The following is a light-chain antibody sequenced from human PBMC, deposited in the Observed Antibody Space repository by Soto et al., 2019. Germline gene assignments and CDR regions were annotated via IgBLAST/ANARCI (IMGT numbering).Light chain of an antibody. CDR3: QQHNNWLLT. Sequence: EIVMTQSPATLSVSPGERATLSCRASQSVSSNLAWYQQKPGQAPRLLVYGASTRATGIPARFSGSGSGTQFTLTISSLQSEDFAVYYCQQHNNWLLTFGGGTKVDI. CDR1: QSVSSN. J-gene: IGKJ4*01. CDR2: GAS. V-gene: IGKV3-15*01.